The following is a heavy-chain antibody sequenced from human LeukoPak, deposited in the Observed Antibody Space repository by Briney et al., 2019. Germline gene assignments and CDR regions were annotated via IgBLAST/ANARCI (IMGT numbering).Heavy chain of an antibody. V-gene: IGHV4-59*12. CDR3: ARDRLGATGHWRIDV. CDR2: IYYSGST. J-gene: IGHJ2*01. D-gene: IGHD1-26*01. CDR1: GGSISSYY. Sequence: SETLSLTCTVSGGSISSYYWSWIRQPPGKGLEWIGYIYYSGSTNYSPSLESRVTMSLGTSRNRFSLSLSSVTAADTAVYYCARDRLGATGHWRIDVWGRGTLVTVSS.